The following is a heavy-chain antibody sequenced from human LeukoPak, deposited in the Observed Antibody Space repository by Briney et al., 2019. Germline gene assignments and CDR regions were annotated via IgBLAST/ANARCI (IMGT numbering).Heavy chain of an antibody. J-gene: IGHJ2*01. Sequence: PSETLSLTCTVFGGSISSYYWSWIRQPPGKGLEWIGYIYYSGSTNYNPSLKSRVTISVDTSKNQFSLKLSSVTAADTAVYYCRGSSGPWYFDLWGRGTLVTVSS. V-gene: IGHV4-59*01. D-gene: IGHD3-22*01. CDR1: GGSISSYY. CDR3: RGSSGPWYFDL. CDR2: IYYSGST.